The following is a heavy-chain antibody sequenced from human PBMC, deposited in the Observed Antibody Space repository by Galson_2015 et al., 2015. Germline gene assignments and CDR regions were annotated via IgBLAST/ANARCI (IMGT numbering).Heavy chain of an antibody. V-gene: IGHV4-59*01. J-gene: IGHJ4*02. Sequence: SETLSLTCTVSGASIRSYYWSWIRQPPGKGLEWIGYTYYSGTTNYNPSLKSRVTISVATSKNQISLKLTSVTAADTAIYFCARGAGSGYYYDSWGQGILVSVSS. CDR1: GASIRSYY. CDR2: TYYSGTT. D-gene: IGHD3-22*01. CDR3: ARGAGSGYYYDS.